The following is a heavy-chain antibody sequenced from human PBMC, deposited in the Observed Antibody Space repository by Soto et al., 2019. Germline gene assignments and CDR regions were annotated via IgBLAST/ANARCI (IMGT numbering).Heavy chain of an antibody. CDR2: ISYDGSNK. D-gene: IGHD1-26*01. V-gene: IGHV3-30-3*01. CDR1: GFTFSSYA. J-gene: IGHJ6*02. Sequence: PVGSLRLSCAASGFTFSSYAMHWVRQAPGKGLEWVAVISYDGSNKYYADSVKGRFTISRDNSKNTLYLQMNSLRAEDTAVYYCARDSVPIANYYYGMDVWGQGTTVTVSS. CDR3: ARDSVPIANYYYGMDV.